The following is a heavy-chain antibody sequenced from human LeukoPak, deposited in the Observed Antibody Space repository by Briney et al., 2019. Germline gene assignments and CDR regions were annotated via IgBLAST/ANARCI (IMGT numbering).Heavy chain of an antibody. J-gene: IGHJ3*02. V-gene: IGHV3-48*02. D-gene: IGHD2-15*01. Sequence: GGSLRLSCAASGFTFSSYNMNWVRQTPGQELEWVSYISSISSIIYYADSLRGRVTISRDNAKNSLYLQMNSLREEDTAVYYCARDGGTAGAFDIWGQGTMVTVSS. CDR1: GFTFSSYN. CDR2: ISSISSII. CDR3: ARDGGTAGAFDI.